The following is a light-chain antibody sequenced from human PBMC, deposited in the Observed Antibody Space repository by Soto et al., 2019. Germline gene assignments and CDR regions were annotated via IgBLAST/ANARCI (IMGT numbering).Light chain of an antibody. CDR3: QQSYTNPRT. CDR2: AAS. Sequence: MTRSPSSLSKYIGDRVTITCRASENINSYLNWYQQRTGRAPKGVISAASNLQSGVPSRFSGSGSGTDFSLTINSLQPEDFATYYCQQSYTNPRTFGQGTNV. J-gene: IGKJ1*01. CDR1: ENINSY. V-gene: IGKV1-39*01.